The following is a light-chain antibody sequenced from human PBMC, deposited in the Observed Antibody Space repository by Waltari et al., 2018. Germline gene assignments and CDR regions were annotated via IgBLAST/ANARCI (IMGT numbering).Light chain of an antibody. J-gene: IGKJ1*01. Sequence: EIVLTQSPDFQSVSPKEKVTITCRASRSIGSSLHWYQQKPDQSPKLLIKYASQSFSGVPPRFSGSGSGTDFTLTINSLEPKDAATYYCHQSSTLPWTFGQGTKVEIK. CDR2: YAS. CDR1: RSIGSS. V-gene: IGKV6-21*01. CDR3: HQSSTLPWT.